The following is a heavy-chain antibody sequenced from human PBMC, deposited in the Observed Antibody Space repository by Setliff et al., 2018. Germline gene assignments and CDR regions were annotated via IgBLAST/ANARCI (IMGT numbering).Heavy chain of an antibody. CDR2: ISWDGVSA. CDR3: ARAIGDYVMDS. V-gene: IGHV3-43*01. Sequence: WIRQPAGKGLEWISIISWDGVSAEYAASVRGRFAIARDNSKNILYLQMNSLRRDDTALYFCARAIGDYVMDSWGQGTLVTVSS. D-gene: IGHD4-17*01. J-gene: IGHJ4*02.